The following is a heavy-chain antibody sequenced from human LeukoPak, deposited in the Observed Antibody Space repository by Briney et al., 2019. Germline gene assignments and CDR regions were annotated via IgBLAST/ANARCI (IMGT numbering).Heavy chain of an antibody. D-gene: IGHD5-24*01. CDR2: IYGGGNI. J-gene: IGHJ4*02. CDR3: ARGAGYNYPYYFDY. CDR1: GFTVSSNY. V-gene: IGHV3-53*01. Sequence: GGSLRLSCAASGFTVSSNYMNWVRQAPGKGLEWVSVIYGGGNIYYADSVKGRFTISRDNSKNTLYLQMNSLRAEDTAVYYCARGAGYNYPYYFDYWGQGTLVTVSS.